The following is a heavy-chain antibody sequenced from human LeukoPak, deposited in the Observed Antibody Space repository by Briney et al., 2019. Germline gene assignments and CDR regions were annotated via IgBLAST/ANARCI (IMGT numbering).Heavy chain of an antibody. CDR2: IYYSGST. Sequence: SETLSLTCAVYGGSFNSYYWSWIRQHPGKGLEWIGYIYYSGSTYYNPSLKSRVTISVDTSKNQFSLKLSSVTAADTAVYYCARATDYYDSSGYPYFDYWGQGTLVTVSS. D-gene: IGHD3-22*01. J-gene: IGHJ4*02. CDR3: ARATDYYDSSGYPYFDY. V-gene: IGHV4-31*11. CDR1: GGSFNSYY.